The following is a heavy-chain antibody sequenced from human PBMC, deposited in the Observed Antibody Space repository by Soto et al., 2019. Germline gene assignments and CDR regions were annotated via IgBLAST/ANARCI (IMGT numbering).Heavy chain of an antibody. CDR1: GFTFSNAW. J-gene: IGHJ6*02. CDR2: VKGKTDGETT. CDR3: TTPSRAALEVWGYLYYALDV. Sequence: PGGSLRLSCTASGFTFSNAWMSWVRQAPGKGLEWVGRVKGKTDGETTESAAPVKGRFSISKDDSKNTLYLQMYSLKTEDTAVYYCTTPSRAALEVWGYLYYALDVWGQGTPVTVSS. D-gene: IGHD5-12*01. V-gene: IGHV3-15*01.